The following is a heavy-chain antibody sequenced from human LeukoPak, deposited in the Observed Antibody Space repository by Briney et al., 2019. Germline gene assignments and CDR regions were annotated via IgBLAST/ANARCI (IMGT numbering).Heavy chain of an antibody. Sequence: PSETLSLTCTVSGGSIGSHYWSWIRQPPGKGLEWIGSIYYSGSTYYNPSLKSRVTISVDTSKNQFSLKLSSVTAADTAVYYCASLGRGSSSLFDYWGQGTLVTVSS. CDR2: IYYSGST. CDR3: ASLGRGSSSLFDY. CDR1: GGSIGSHY. D-gene: IGHD6-6*01. V-gene: IGHV4-39*07. J-gene: IGHJ4*02.